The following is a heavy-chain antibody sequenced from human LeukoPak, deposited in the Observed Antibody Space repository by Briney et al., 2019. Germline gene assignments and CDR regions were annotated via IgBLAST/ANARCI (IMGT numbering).Heavy chain of an antibody. D-gene: IGHD1-26*01. CDR2: INSDGSST. V-gene: IGHV3-74*01. J-gene: IGHJ4*02. Sequence: VGSLRLSCAASGFTFSSYWMHWVRQAPGKGLVWVSRINSDGSSTSYADSVKGRFTISRDNAKNTLYLQMNSLRAEDTAVYYCARVKVGATTPDFDYWGQGTLVTVSS. CDR3: ARVKVGATTPDFDY. CDR1: GFTFSSYW.